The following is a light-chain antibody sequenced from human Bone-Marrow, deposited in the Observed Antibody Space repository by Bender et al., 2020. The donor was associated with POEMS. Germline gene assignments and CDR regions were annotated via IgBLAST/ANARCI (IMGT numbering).Light chain of an antibody. CDR3: CSYADNSVWV. J-gene: IGLJ3*02. V-gene: IGLV2-23*01. CDR2: EGS. CDR1: SSDVGSFNL. Sequence: QSALTQPASVSGSPGQSITISCTGTSSDVGSFNLVSWYQQHPGQAPKLVIYEGSKRPSGVSNRFSGSKSGNTASLTISGLQAEDEADFYCCSYADNSVWVFGGGTKLTVL.